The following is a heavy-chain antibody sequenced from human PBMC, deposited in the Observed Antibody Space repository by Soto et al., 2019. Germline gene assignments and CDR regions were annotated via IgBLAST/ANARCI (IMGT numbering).Heavy chain of an antibody. CDR3: AGPGGAYYGMDV. V-gene: IGHV4-39*01. CDR1: GGSISSSSYY. Sequence: SETLSLTCTVSGGSISSSSYYWGWIRQPPGKGLEWIGSIYYSGSTYYNPSLKSRVTISVDTSKNQFSLKLSSVTAADTAVYCCAGPGGAYYGMDVWGQGTTVTVSS. D-gene: IGHD3-16*01. CDR2: IYYSGST. J-gene: IGHJ6*02.